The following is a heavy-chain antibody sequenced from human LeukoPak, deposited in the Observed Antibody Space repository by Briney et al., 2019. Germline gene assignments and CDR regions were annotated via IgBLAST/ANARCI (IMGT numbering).Heavy chain of an antibody. CDR3: ARVGDSTAYYYGSSYYYMDV. Sequence: SETLSLTCAVSGYPISRGYYWGWIRQPPGKGLEWIGSIYHSGTTYYHPSLKSHVTISVDMSKNQFSLKLTSVTAADTAVYYCARVGDSTAYYYGSSYYYMDVWGKGTTVTVSS. V-gene: IGHV4-38-2*01. CDR1: GYPISRGYY. CDR2: IYHSGTT. J-gene: IGHJ6*03. D-gene: IGHD3-22*01.